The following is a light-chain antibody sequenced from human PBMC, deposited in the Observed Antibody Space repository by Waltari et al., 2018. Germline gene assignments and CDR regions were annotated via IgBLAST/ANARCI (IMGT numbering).Light chain of an antibody. CDR2: AAS. J-gene: IGKJ1*01. Sequence: DIQMTQSPSSLSASVGHRVTITCRASQSISNYLNWYQQKPGKAPKLLIYAASSLQSGVPSRFSGSGSGTDFTLTISSLQPEDFATYYCQQSYSTPPTFGQGTKVEIK. V-gene: IGKV1-39*01. CDR1: QSISNY. CDR3: QQSYSTPPT.